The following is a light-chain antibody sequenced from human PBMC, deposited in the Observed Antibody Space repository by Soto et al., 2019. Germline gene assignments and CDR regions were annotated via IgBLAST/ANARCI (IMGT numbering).Light chain of an antibody. CDR2: AAA. CDR1: QSISSW. Sequence: DIQMTQSPSTLSASVGDRVTITCRASQSISSWLAWYQQKPGKPPRLLIYAAASLQSRVPSRFTGIGFGTDVTLIIRSLHPEDFATYYCQQSYSPITFGQGTRLEIK. V-gene: IGKV1-39*01. CDR3: QQSYSPIT. J-gene: IGKJ5*01.